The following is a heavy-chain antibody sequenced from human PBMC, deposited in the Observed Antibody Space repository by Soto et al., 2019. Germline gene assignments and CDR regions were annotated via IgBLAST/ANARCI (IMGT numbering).Heavy chain of an antibody. Sequence: SETLSLTCTVSGGSISSGDYYWSWIRQPPGKGLEWIVYIYYSGSTYYNPSIKSRVTISVDTSKNQFSLKLSSVTAADTAVYYCARVGYDKRSYYFDYWGQGTLATVSS. CDR2: IYYSGST. D-gene: IGHD5-12*01. J-gene: IGHJ4*02. CDR3: ARVGYDKRSYYFDY. V-gene: IGHV4-30-4*01. CDR1: GGSISSGDYY.